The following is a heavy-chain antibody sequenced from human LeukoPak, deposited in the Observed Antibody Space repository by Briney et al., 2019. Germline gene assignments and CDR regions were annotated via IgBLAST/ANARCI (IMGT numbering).Heavy chain of an antibody. CDR3: ATLRGDYYDSSGYYYPRS. CDR1: GGTFSSYA. D-gene: IGHD3-22*01. J-gene: IGHJ5*02. CDR2: IIPIFGTA. V-gene: IGHV1-69*06. Sequence: SVKVSCQASGGTFSSYAISWVRQAPGQGLEWMGGIIPIFGTANYAQKFQGRVTITADKSTSTAYMELSSLRSEDTAVYYCATLRGDYYDSSGYYYPRSWGQGTLVTVSS.